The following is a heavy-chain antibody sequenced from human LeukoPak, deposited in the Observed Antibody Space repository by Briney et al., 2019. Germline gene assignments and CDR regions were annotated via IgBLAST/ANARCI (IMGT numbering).Heavy chain of an antibody. CDR3: ARDLIRGYMDV. Sequence: PGGSLRLSCAASEFSVGSNYMTWVRQAPGKGLEWVSSISSSSSYIYYADSVKGRLTISRDNAKNSLYLQMNSLRAEDTAVYYCARDLIRGYMDVWGKGTTVTVSS. CDR1: EFSVGSNY. CDR2: ISSSSSYI. D-gene: IGHD3-16*01. V-gene: IGHV3-21*01. J-gene: IGHJ6*03.